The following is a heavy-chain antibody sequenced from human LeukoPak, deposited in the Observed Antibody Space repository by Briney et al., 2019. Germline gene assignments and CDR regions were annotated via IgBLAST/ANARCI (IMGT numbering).Heavy chain of an antibody. D-gene: IGHD2-15*01. V-gene: IGHV1-46*01. Sequence: ASVKVSCKASGYTFTSYYMHWVRQAPGQGLEWMGMINPSGGSTSFAQKLQGRVTMTRDMSTSTVYMELSSLRSEDTAVYYCARVDEGPWSPEYYFDYWGQGTLVTVSS. CDR3: ARVDEGPWSPEYYFDY. CDR1: GYTFTSYY. CDR2: INPSGGST. J-gene: IGHJ4*02.